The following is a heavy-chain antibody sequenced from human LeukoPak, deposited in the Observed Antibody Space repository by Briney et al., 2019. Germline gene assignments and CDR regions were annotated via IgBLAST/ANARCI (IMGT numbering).Heavy chain of an antibody. CDR2: ISAYNGNT. D-gene: IGHD1-26*01. Sequence: ASVKVSCKASGYTFTSYGISWVRQDPGQGLEWMGWISAYNGNTNYAQKLQGRVTMTTDTSTSTAYMELSSLRSEDTAVYYCATSSGSYSVDAFDIWGQGTMVTVSS. J-gene: IGHJ3*02. V-gene: IGHV1-18*01. CDR1: GYTFTSYG. CDR3: ATSSGSYSVDAFDI.